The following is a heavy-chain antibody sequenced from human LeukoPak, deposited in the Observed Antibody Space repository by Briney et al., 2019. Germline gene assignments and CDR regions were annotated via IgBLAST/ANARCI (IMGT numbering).Heavy chain of an antibody. J-gene: IGHJ4*02. CDR2: IKSKTDGGTT. CDR1: GFTFSNAW. V-gene: IGHV3-15*01. CDR3: TTARYYYGSSGYYYFDY. D-gene: IGHD3-22*01. Sequence: GGSLRLSCAASGFTFSNAWMSWVRQAPGKGLEWVGRIKSKTDGGTTDYAAPVKGRFAISRDDSKNTLYLQMNSLKTEDTAVYYCTTARYYYGSSGYYYFDYWGQGTLVTVSS.